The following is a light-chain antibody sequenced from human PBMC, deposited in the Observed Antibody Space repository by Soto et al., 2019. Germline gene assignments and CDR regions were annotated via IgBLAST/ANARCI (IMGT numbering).Light chain of an antibody. Sequence: QSALTQPASVSGSPGQSITISCTGTSSDVGGYNYVSWYQQHPGKAPKLMIYDVSNRPSGVSNRLSGSKSGNTASLTISGLQAEDEADYYCSSYTSSSTLVVFGGGPKLTVL. J-gene: IGLJ2*01. V-gene: IGLV2-14*01. CDR2: DVS. CDR3: SSYTSSSTLVV. CDR1: SSDVGGYNY.